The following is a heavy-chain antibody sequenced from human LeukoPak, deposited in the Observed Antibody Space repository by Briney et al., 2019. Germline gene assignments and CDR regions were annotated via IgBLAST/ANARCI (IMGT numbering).Heavy chain of an antibody. V-gene: IGHV3-13*01. CDR3: ANQGSQWLVGVDY. D-gene: IGHD6-19*01. CDR2: IGTVGDT. Sequence: GGSLRLSCAASGFTFSSSDMHWVRQATGKGLEWVSAIGTVGDTYYAASVKGRFTISRDNSKNTLYLQMNSLRAEDTAVYYCANQGSQWLVGVDYWGQGTLVTVSS. CDR1: GFTFSSSD. J-gene: IGHJ4*02.